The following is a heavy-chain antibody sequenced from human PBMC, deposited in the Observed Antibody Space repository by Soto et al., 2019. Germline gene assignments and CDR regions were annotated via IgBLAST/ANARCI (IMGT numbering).Heavy chain of an antibody. D-gene: IGHD3-16*02. CDR3: ARESPPIAS. V-gene: IGHV1-18*01. CDR1: GYAFTSYA. J-gene: IGHJ5*02. Sequence: QVQLVQSGAEVKKPGASVKVSCKASGYAFTSYAISWVRQAPGQGLGWMGWISAYNSNTKYAQNLQGRVTMTTGTSTSTADRKLMTLRADDTAVYYCARESPPIASWGQGTLVTFSS. CDR2: ISAYNSNT.